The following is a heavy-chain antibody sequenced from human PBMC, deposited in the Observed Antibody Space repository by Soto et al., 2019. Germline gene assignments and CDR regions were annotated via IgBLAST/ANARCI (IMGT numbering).Heavy chain of an antibody. CDR1: GGTFSSYA. D-gene: IGHD6-6*01. CDR3: ANEYSSSSGFDY. V-gene: IGHV1-69*13. Sequence: SVKVSCKASGGTFSSYAISWVRQAPGQGLEWMGGIIPIFGTANYAQKFQGRVTITADESTSTAYMELSSLRSEDTAVYYCANEYSSSSGFDYWGQGTLVTVSS. J-gene: IGHJ4*02. CDR2: IIPIFGTA.